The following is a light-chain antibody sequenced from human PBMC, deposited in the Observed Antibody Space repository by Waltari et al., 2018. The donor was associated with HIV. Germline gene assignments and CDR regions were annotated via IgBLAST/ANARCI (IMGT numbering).Light chain of an antibody. CDR3: AAWDDSLNGL. CDR1: RSNIGSNP. J-gene: IGLJ2*01. Sequence: QSVLTQPPSASGTPGQRVTISCSGRRSNIGSNPVSWYQQLPGAAPKLLVWDNNQRPAGVHGRFAGSRSSTSASRAISGLQSEDEGDYYCAAWDDSLNGLFGGGTKLTV. V-gene: IGLV1-44*01. CDR2: DNN.